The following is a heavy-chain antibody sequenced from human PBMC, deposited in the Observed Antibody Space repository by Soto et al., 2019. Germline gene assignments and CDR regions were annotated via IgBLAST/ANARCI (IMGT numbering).Heavy chain of an antibody. V-gene: IGHV3-33*01. J-gene: IGHJ3*02. D-gene: IGHD5-18*01. CDR2: IWYDGSNK. CDR1: GFTFSSYG. CDR3: ARGGEPIQSKMDDAFDI. Sequence: GGSPRLSCAASGFTFSSYGMHWVRQAPGKGLEWVAVIWYDGSNKYYADSVKGRFTISRDNSKNTLYLQMNSLRAEDTAVYYCARGGEPIQSKMDDAFDIWGQGTMVTVSS.